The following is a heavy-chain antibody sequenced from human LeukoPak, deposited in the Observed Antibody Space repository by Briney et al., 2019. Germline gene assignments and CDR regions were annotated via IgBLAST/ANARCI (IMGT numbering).Heavy chain of an antibody. Sequence: GASVKVSCKASGGTFSSYAISWVRQAPGQGLEWMGGIIPIFGTANYAQKFQGRVTITADESTSTAYMELSSLRSEDTAVYYCAREVGYYYDSSGLGPMNVGHYYSDYWGQGTLVTVSS. J-gene: IGHJ4*02. CDR2: IIPIFGTA. D-gene: IGHD3-22*01. CDR1: GGTFSSYA. CDR3: AREVGYYYDSSGLGPMNVGHYYSDY. V-gene: IGHV1-69*13.